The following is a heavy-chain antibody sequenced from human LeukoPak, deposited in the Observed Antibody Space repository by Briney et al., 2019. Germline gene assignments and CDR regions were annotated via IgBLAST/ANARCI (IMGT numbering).Heavy chain of an antibody. Sequence: GGSLRLSCAASGFTFSAYWMHWVRQAPGKGLVWVSRINSDGSRTSYADSVKGRFTISRDNAKNTLYLQVNSLRAEDTAAYYCAKSEGSSSARRFDYWGQGTLVTVSS. D-gene: IGHD6-19*01. J-gene: IGHJ4*02. CDR1: GFTFSAYW. V-gene: IGHV3-74*01. CDR2: INSDGSRT. CDR3: AKSEGSSSARRFDY.